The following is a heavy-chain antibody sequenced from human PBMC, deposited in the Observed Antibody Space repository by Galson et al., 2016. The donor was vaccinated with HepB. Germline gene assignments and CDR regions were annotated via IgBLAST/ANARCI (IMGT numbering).Heavy chain of an antibody. V-gene: IGHV3-11*06. J-gene: IGHJ4*02. CDR1: GFTFSDCY. Sequence: SLRLSCAASGFTFSDCYMAWIRQAPGKALEWISYITPSGTFANYADSVRGRFTISRDNANNLFYVQLYSLRVEDTAVYYCARGASGYDISRGFPASDYWGQGALVTVSS. D-gene: IGHD3-9*01. CDR2: ITPSGTFA. CDR3: ARGASGYDISRGFPASDY.